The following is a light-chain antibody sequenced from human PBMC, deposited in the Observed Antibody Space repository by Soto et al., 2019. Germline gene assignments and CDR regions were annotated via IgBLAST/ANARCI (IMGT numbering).Light chain of an antibody. Sequence: QSVLARPSSVSGSPGQSITISCTGTSTDVGGYNYVSWYQHHSGKAPKLLIYEVTNRPSGISDRFSGSKSGNTASLTISGLQAEDEADYYCGSYTTSSNYVFGTGTKVTVL. V-gene: IGLV2-14*01. CDR3: GSYTTSSNYV. CDR1: STDVGGYNY. CDR2: EVT. J-gene: IGLJ1*01.